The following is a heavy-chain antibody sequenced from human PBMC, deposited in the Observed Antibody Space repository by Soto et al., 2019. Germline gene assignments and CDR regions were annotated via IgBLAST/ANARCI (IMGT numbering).Heavy chain of an antibody. V-gene: IGHV3-30*18. CDR1: GFPLSSYG. D-gene: IGHD3-22*01. CDR3: AKDGYYYDSRGYYVWDH. CDR2: ISYDGRNE. J-gene: IGHJ4*02. Sequence: QAQLVESGGGVVQPGGSLRLSWVDSGFPLSSYGMHWVRQPPAKGRGGGAGISYDGRNEFYEDSVKGRFTISRDNSKSTLYLQMNSLRPEDTAVYYCAKDGYYYDSRGYYVWDHWGQGALVIVSS.